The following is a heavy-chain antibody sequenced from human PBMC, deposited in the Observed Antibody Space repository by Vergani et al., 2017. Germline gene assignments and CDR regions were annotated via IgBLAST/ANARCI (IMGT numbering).Heavy chain of an antibody. J-gene: IGHJ6*02. Sequence: EVQLVESGGGLVQPGGSLRLSCAASGFTFSSYEMNWVRQAPGKGLEWVSYISSSGSTIYYADSVKGRFTISRDNAKNSLYLQMNSLRAEDTAVYYCARETDTAMVQQTTYYYYYYGMDVWGQGTTVTVSS. D-gene: IGHD5-18*01. CDR2: ISSSGSTI. CDR3: ARETDTAMVQQTTYYYYYYGMDV. V-gene: IGHV3-48*03. CDR1: GFTFSSYE.